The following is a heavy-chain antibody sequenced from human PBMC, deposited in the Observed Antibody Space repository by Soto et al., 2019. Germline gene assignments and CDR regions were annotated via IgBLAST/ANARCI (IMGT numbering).Heavy chain of an antibody. CDR2: VFYSGDT. D-gene: IGHD3-10*01. V-gene: IGHV4-59*08. J-gene: IGHJ5*02. CDR3: ARHFFGSPFDP. CDR1: GGSMSPYY. Sequence: PSETLSLTCTVSGGSMSPYYWSWIRQSPERGLEWIGYVFYSGDTNYNPSLQSRVTISVDTSMNHFSLKLTSVTAADTAVYYCARHFFGSPFDPWGPGILVTVPQ.